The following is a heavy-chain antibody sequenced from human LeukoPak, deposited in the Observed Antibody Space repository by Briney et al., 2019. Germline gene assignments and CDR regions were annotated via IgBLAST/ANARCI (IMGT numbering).Heavy chain of an antibody. CDR2: IHSGGST. Sequence: GGSLRLSCAASGFTVSSNYMNWVRQAPGKGLEWVSVIHSGGSTYYADSVKGRFAISRDNSKNTLYLQMNSLRAEDTGVYYCAKAPAYCGGDCYFLLDYWGQGTLVTVSS. CDR1: GFTVSSNY. D-gene: IGHD2-21*02. CDR3: AKAPAYCGGDCYFLLDY. J-gene: IGHJ4*02. V-gene: IGHV3-66*01.